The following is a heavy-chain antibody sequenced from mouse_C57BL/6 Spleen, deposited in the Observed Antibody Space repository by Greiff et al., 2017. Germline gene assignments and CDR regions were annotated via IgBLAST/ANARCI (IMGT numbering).Heavy chain of an antibody. Sequence: VKLQQPGAELVRPGSSVKLSCKASGYTFTSYWIHWVKQRPIQGLEWIGNIDPSDSETHYNQKFKDKDTLTVDKSSSTAYMQLSSLTSEDSAVYYCARYPYDAFAYWGQGTLVTVSA. CDR2: IDPSDSET. CDR3: ARYPYDAFAY. J-gene: IGHJ3*01. D-gene: IGHD2-3*01. V-gene: IGHV1-52*01. CDR1: GYTFTSYW.